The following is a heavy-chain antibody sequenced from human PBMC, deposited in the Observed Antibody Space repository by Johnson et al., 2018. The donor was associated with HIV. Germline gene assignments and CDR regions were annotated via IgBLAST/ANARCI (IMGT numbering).Heavy chain of an antibody. Sequence: VQLVESGGGVVQPGRSLRLSCAASGFTFSSYAMHWVRQAPGKGLEWVAVISYDGSNKYYADSVKGRFTISRDNSKNTLYLQMNSLRAEDTAVYYCARSGLFVLVVYAPDVFDIWVQGTMVTVSS. V-gene: IGHV3-30*04. CDR1: GFTFSSYA. CDR2: ISYDGSNK. CDR3: ARSGLFVLVVYAPDVFDI. D-gene: IGHD2-8*02. J-gene: IGHJ3*02.